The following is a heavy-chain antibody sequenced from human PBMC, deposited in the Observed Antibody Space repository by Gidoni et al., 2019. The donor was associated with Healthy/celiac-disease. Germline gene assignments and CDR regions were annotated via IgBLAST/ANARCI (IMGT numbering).Heavy chain of an antibody. D-gene: IGHD2-2*01. CDR2: IYYSGST. Sequence: QAQLQESGPGLVTPSQTLSLTRTVSGGSISSGGYYWSWIRQHPGKGLEWIGYIYYSGSTYYNPTLKSRVTISVDTSKNQFSLKLSSVTAADTAVYYCARTRASSTSRYYYYGMDVWGQGTTVTVSS. J-gene: IGHJ6*02. V-gene: IGHV4-31*03. CDR3: ARTRASSTSRYYYYGMDV. CDR1: GGSISSGGYY.